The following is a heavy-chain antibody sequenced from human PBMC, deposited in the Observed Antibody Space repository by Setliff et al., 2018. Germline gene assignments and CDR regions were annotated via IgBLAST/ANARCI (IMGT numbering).Heavy chain of an antibody. CDR2: IFYNGNT. D-gene: IGHD3-22*01. CDR3: ARASHSYGSPNWFDP. J-gene: IGHJ5*02. V-gene: IGHV4-31*03. Sequence: PSETLSLTCNVSGDFISSGGYTWNWIRQHPEMGLEWIGYIFYNGNTFYNPSLQSRVTISVDASKNQFSLKLTSLNAADSAVYYCARASHSYGSPNWFDPW. CDR1: GDFISSGGYT.